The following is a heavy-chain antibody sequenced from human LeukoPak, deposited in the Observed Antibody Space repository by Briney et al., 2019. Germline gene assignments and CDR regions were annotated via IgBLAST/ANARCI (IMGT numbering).Heavy chain of an antibody. CDR1: GFTFSSYG. Sequence: PGGSLRLSCAASGFTFSSYGMHWVRQAPGKGLEWVAVIWYDGSNKYYADSVKGRFTISRDNAKNSLYLQMNSLRAEDTALYYCAKDTAIYGDYEYYFDYWGQGTLVTVSS. CDR3: AKDTAIYGDYEYYFDY. V-gene: IGHV3-33*03. D-gene: IGHD4-17*01. CDR2: IWYDGSNK. J-gene: IGHJ4*02.